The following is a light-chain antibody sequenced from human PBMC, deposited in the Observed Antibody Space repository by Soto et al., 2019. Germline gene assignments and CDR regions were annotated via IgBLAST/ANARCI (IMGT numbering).Light chain of an antibody. J-gene: IGLJ1*01. CDR2: EVT. V-gene: IGLV2-14*01. CDR3: SSFPSRFPFV. CDR1: RSDVGAYNY. Sequence: QSALTQPASVSGSPGQSIAISCTGTRSDVGAYNYVSWYQQHPGKAPKLMISEVTNRPSGVSDRFSGSKSGNTASLTISGLQAEDEADYYCSSFPSRFPFVLGTGTKVTVL.